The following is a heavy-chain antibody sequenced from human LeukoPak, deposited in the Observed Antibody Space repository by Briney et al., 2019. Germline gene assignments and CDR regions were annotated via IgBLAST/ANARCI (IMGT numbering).Heavy chain of an antibody. CDR3: ARHPCNDNSGGNWFDP. CDR1: GYSFTSYW. J-gene: IGHJ5*02. V-gene: IGHV5-51*01. CDR2: IYPGDSDT. Sequence: GESLKISCKGSGYSFTSYWIGWVRQMPGKGLEWMGIIYPGDSDTRYSPSFQGQVTTSADKSISTAYLQWSSLRASDTAMYYCARHPCNDNSGGNWFDPWGQGTLVTVSS. D-gene: IGHD1-1*01.